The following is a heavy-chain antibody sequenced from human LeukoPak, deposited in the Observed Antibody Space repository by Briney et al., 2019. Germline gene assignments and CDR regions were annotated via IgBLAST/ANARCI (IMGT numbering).Heavy chain of an antibody. V-gene: IGHV4-39*01. D-gene: IGHD6-6*01. CDR1: GGSISSSSYY. CDR2: IYYSGST. CDR3: ARPLRSGYSSSYYFDD. J-gene: IGHJ4*02. Sequence: SETLSLTCTVSGGSISSSSYYWGWIRQPPGKGLEWIGSIYYSGSTYYNPSLKSRVTISVDKSKNQFSLKLSSVTAADTAVYYCARPLRSGYSSSYYFDDWGQGTLVTVSS.